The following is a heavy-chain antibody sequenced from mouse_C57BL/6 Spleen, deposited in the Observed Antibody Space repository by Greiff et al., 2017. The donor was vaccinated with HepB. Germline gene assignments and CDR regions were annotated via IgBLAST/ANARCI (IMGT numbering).Heavy chain of an antibody. D-gene: IGHD1-1*01. CDR1: GYTFTSYW. CDR3: ARGIYYGSSYGAWFAY. CDR2: IDPSDSYT. V-gene: IGHV1-69*01. J-gene: IGHJ3*01. Sequence: VQLQQPGAELVMPGASVKLSCKASGYTFTSYWMHWVKQRPGQGLEWIGEIDPSDSYTNYNQKFKGKSTLTVDKSSSTAYMQLSSLTSEDSAVYYCARGIYYGSSYGAWFAYWGQGTLVTVSA.